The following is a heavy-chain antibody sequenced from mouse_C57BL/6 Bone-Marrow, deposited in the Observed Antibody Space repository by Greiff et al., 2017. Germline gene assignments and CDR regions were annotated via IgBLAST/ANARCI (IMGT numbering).Heavy chain of an antibody. D-gene: IGHD2-4*01. CDR1: GYTFTSYW. Sequence: QVQLKQPGAELVKPGASVKLSCKASGYTFTSYWMRWVKQRPGQGLEWIGEIDPSDSYTNYNQKFKGKATLTVDTSSSTAYMQLSSLTSEDSAVYYCAREYDYDSAWFAYWGQGTLVTVSA. CDR2: IDPSDSYT. J-gene: IGHJ3*01. CDR3: AREYDYDSAWFAY. V-gene: IGHV1-50*01.